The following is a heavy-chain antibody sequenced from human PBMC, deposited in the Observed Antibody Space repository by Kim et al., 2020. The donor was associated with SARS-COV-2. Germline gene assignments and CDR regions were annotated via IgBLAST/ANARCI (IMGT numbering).Heavy chain of an antibody. D-gene: IGHD3-10*01. J-gene: IGHJ1*01. Sequence: SETLSLTCTVSGGSISSYYWSWIRQPPGKGLEWIGYIYYSGSTNYNPSLKSRVTISVDTSKNQFSLKLSSVTAADTAVYYCARASSGSYYNLYFQHWGHGTLVTVSS. CDR3: ARASSGSYYNLYFQH. V-gene: IGHV4-59*01. CDR1: GGSISSYY. CDR2: IYYSGST.